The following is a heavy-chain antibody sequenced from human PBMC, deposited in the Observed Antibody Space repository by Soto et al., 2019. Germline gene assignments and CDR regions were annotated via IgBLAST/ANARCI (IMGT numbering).Heavy chain of an antibody. Sequence: SETLSLSGTVSGLSFSRYSWRWIRQPPGQGSEWIGYIYYSGSTKYNPALKSRVPISVDTSKNQFSLKLRSVRAADTAVYYHARVASSSWYYYFYYGMEVWGQETPVTVSS. CDR2: IYYSGST. CDR1: GLSFSRYS. J-gene: IGHJ6*02. CDR3: ARVASSSWYYYFYYGMEV. D-gene: IGHD6-13*01. V-gene: IGHV4-59*12.